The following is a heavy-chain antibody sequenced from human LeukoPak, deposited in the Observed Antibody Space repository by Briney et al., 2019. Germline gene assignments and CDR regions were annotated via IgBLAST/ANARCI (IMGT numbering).Heavy chain of an antibody. CDR2: IKQDGSEK. Sequence: PGGSLRLSCAAPGFTFSSYWMSWVRQAPGKGLEWGANIKQDGSEKYYVVSVKGRFTISRDNAKNSLYLQMNSLRAEDTAVYYCARVLRITMVRGSYYGMDVWGQGTTVTVSS. J-gene: IGHJ6*02. CDR1: GFTFSSYW. CDR3: ARVLRITMVRGSYYGMDV. D-gene: IGHD3-10*01. V-gene: IGHV3-7*01.